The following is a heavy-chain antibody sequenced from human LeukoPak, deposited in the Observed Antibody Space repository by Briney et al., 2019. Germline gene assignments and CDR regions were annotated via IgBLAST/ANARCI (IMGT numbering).Heavy chain of an antibody. CDR3: VRDPDALDY. CDR2: IRSSGYPI. CDR1: GFTFSGYS. V-gene: IGHV3-48*02. J-gene: IGHJ4*02. Sequence: GGSLRLSCAASGFTFSGYSMNWVRQAPGKGLEWVAYIRSSGYPIHYADSVKGRFTISRDNARSSVSLQMNSLREEDTAVYYCVRDPDALDYWGQGTLVTVSS.